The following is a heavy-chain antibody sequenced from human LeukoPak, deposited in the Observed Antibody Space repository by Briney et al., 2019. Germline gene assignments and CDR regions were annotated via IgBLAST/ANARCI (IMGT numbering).Heavy chain of an antibody. CDR1: GGSISSYY. V-gene: IGHV4-4*07. CDR3: ARDSSGQWLVRGLGYYYYGMDV. Sequence: SETLSLTCTASGGSISSYYWSWIRQPAGKGLEWIGRIYTSGSTNYNPSLKSRVTMSVDTSKNQFSLKLSSVTAADTAVYYCARDSSGQWLVRGLGYYYYGMDVWGQGTTVTVSS. J-gene: IGHJ6*02. CDR2: IYTSGST. D-gene: IGHD6-19*01.